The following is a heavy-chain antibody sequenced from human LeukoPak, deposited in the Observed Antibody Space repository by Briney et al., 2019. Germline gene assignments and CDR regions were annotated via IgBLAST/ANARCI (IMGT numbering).Heavy chain of an antibody. V-gene: IGHV4-34*01. CDR3: ARRTSDTTGHYYGAFDI. CDR2: INHSGTT. J-gene: IGHJ3*02. CDR1: GGSISSYY. Sequence: PSETLSLTCTVSGGSISSYYWNWIRQSPGKGLEWIGEINHSGTTNYNPSLKSRDTISIDTSKNQFSLKLNSVTAADTAIYFCARRTSDTTGHYYGAFDIWGQGTVVTVSS. D-gene: IGHD3-22*01.